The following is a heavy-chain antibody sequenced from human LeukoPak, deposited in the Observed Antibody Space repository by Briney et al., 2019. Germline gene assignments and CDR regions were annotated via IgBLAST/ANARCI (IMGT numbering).Heavy chain of an antibody. CDR2: ISYDGSNK. CDR3: ASVKVKGAGYSTGWFDP. J-gene: IGHJ5*02. D-gene: IGHD3-9*01. CDR1: GFTFSSYA. V-gene: IGHV3-30*01. Sequence: PGGSLRLSCAASGFTFSSYAMHWVRQAPGKGLEWVAVISYDGSNKYYADSVKGRFTISRDNSKNTLYLQMNSLRAEDTAVYYCASVKVKGAGYSTGWFDPWGQGTLVTVSS.